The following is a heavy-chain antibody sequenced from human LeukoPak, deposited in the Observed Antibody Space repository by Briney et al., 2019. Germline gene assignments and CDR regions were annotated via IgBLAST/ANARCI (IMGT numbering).Heavy chain of an antibody. CDR1: GGSISSYY. CDR3: ARQDLAGYSYGPYYFDY. J-gene: IGHJ4*02. D-gene: IGHD5-18*01. V-gene: IGHV4-4*07. Sequence: ASETLSLTCTVSGGSISSYYWSWIRQPAGKGLEWIGRIYTSGSTNYNPSLKSRVTISVDTSKNQFSLKLSSVTAADTAVYYCARQDLAGYSYGPYYFDYWGQGTLVTVSS. CDR2: IYTSGST.